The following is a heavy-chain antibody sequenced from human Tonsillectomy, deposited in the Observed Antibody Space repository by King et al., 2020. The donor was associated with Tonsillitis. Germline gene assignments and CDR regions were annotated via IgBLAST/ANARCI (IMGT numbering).Heavy chain of an antibody. Sequence: VQLVESGGGLVQPGGSLRLSCAASGFTFSSYWMHWVRQAPGKGLVWVSRINSDGSSTSYADSVKGRFTISRDNAKNTLYLQMNSLRAEATAVYYCASKGMDDSSGYLHYYYYYYMDVWGKGTTVTVSS. V-gene: IGHV3-74*02. CDR2: INSDGSST. J-gene: IGHJ6*03. CDR3: ASKGMDDSSGYLHYYYYYYMDV. D-gene: IGHD3-22*01. CDR1: GFTFSSYW.